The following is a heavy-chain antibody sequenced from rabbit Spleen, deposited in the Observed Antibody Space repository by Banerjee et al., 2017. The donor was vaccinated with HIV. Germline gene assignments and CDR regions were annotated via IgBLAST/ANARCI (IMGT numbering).Heavy chain of an antibody. CDR1: GFSFSGDSY. CDR3: ARDTSTSFSSYGMDL. V-gene: IGHV1S45*01. D-gene: IGHD1-1*01. Sequence: QEQLEESGGGLVKPEGSLTLTCKASGFSFSGDSYMCWVRQAPGRGLEWIACIDAGSSGFTYFANWAKGRFTISKTSSTTVTLQMTSLTAADTATYFCARDTSTSFSSYGMDLWGQGTLVTVS. CDR2: IDAGSSGFT. J-gene: IGHJ6*01.